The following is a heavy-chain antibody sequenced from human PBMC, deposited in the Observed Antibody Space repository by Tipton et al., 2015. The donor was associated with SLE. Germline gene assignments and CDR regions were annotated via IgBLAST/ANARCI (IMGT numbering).Heavy chain of an antibody. V-gene: IGHV3-48*03. D-gene: IGHD6-6*01. J-gene: IGHJ3*02. CDR1: GFTFSNYE. Sequence: SLRLSCAASGFTFSNYEMNWVRQAPGKGLEWVSYISSSGSTIYYADSVKGRFTISRDNAKNSLYLQMNSLRAEDTAVYFCAREVARLFAFDIWGQGTMVTFSS. CDR2: ISSSGSTI. CDR3: AREVARLFAFDI.